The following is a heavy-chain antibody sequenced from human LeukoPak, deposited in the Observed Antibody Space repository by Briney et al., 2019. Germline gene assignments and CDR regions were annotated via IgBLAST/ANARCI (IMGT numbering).Heavy chain of an antibody. Sequence: SETLSLTCAVYGGSFSGYYWSWIRQPPGKGLEWIGEINHSGSTNYNPSLKSRVTISVDTSKNQFSLKLSSVTAADTAVYYCARSEYYDFWSGYPPHPWGQGTLVTVSS. CDR1: GGSFSGYY. CDR3: ARSEYYDFWSGYPPHP. CDR2: INHSGST. D-gene: IGHD3-3*01. V-gene: IGHV4-34*01. J-gene: IGHJ5*02.